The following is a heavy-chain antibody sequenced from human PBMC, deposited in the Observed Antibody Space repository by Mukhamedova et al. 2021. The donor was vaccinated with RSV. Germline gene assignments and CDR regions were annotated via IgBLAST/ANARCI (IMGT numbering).Heavy chain of an antibody. Sequence: YADSVKGRFTISRDNPNNTLHLQMNGLRAEDTAMYYCARGVLTGDPDAFDIWGQGTMVTVSS. J-gene: IGHJ3*02. D-gene: IGHD7-27*01. V-gene: IGHV3-53*01. CDR3: ARGVLTGDPDAFDI.